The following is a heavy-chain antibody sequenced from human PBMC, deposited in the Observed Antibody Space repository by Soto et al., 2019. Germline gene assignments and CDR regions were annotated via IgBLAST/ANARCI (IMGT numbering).Heavy chain of an antibody. J-gene: IGHJ4*02. CDR3: ARHNYGSGSTYFDY. D-gene: IGHD3-10*01. V-gene: IGHV4-59*08. CDR1: GGSISSYY. Sequence: QVQLQESGPGLVKPSETLSLTCTVSGGSISSYYWSWIRQPPGKGLEWIGYIYYSGSTNYNRSLTPPLTISVDTSKHQFSQKLNSMTAADTAVYYCARHNYGSGSTYFDYWGQGTLVTVSS. CDR2: IYYSGST.